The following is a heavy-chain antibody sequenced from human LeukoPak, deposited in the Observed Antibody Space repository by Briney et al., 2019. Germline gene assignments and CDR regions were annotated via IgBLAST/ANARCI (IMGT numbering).Heavy chain of an antibody. CDR1: GFTFSSYS. CDR3: ARAGGYSSSWYHGFDP. J-gene: IGHJ5*02. D-gene: IGHD6-13*01. Sequence: QPGGSLRLSCAASGFTFSSYSMNWVRQAPGKGLEWVSYISSSSSTIYYADSVKGRFTISRDNAKNSLYLQMNSLRAEDTAVYYCARAGGYSSSWYHGFDPWGQGTLVTVSS. CDR2: ISSSSSTI. V-gene: IGHV3-48*01.